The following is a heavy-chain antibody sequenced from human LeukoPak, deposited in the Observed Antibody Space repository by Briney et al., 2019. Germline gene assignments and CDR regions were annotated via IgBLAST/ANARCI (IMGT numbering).Heavy chain of an antibody. CDR2: MNPNSGNT. CDR3: ARGRYCSGGSCYYLTEYFQH. Sequence: GASVKVSCKASGYTFTSYDINWVRQATGQGLEWMGWMNPNSGNTGYAQKFQGRVTMTSNTSISTAYMELSSLRSEDTAVYYCARGRYCSGGSCYYLTEYFQHWGQGTLVTVSS. V-gene: IGHV1-8*01. J-gene: IGHJ1*01. D-gene: IGHD2-15*01. CDR1: GYTFTSYD.